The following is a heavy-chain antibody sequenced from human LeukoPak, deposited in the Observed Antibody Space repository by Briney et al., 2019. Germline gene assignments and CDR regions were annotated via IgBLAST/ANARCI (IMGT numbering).Heavy chain of an antibody. V-gene: IGHV3-49*03. J-gene: IGHJ3*02. Sequence: SLRLSCAASGFTFSDYYMSWIRQAPGKGLEWVGFIRSKAYGGTTEYAASVKGRFTISRDDSKSIAYLQMNSLKTEDTAVYYCTREVLDAFDIWGQGTMVTVSS. CDR3: TREVLDAFDI. CDR1: GFTFSDYY. CDR2: IRSKAYGGTT.